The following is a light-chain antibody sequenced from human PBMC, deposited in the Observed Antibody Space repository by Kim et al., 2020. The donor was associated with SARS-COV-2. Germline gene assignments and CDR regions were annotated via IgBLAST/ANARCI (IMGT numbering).Light chain of an antibody. CDR3: QQYNNWPPLT. Sequence: SPGERATLACRASQSVSSNLAWYRHKPGQAPRLLIYGASTRATGIPARFSGSGAGTEFTLTISSLQSEDFAVYYCQQYNNWPPLTFGGGTKVDIK. CDR2: GAS. CDR1: QSVSSN. J-gene: IGKJ4*01. V-gene: IGKV3-15*01.